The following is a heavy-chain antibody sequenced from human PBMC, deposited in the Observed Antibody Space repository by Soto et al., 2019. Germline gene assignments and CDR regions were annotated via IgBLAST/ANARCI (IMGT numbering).Heavy chain of an antibody. CDR1: GGSISSSSYY. CDR3: AGRWLSTSSYYGMDV. J-gene: IGHJ6*02. D-gene: IGHD3-22*01. Sequence: QLQLQESGPGLVKPSETLSLTCTVSGGSISSSSYYWGWIRQPPGKGLEWIGSIYYSGSTYYNPSLKGRATISGDTSKNQCSLKLSSVTAADTAVYYCAGRWLSTSSYYGMDVWGQGTTVTVSS. CDR2: IYYSGST. V-gene: IGHV4-39*01.